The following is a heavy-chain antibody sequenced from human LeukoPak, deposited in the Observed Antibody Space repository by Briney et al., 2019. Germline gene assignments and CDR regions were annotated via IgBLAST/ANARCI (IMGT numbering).Heavy chain of an antibody. J-gene: IGHJ4*02. D-gene: IGHD2-15*01. Sequence: GGSLRLSCAASGFAFSSYDMHWVRQATGKGLEWVSAIGGSGGSAYYADSVKGRFTISRDNSKNTLYLQVNSLRAEDTAVYYCAAVVAATLWGQGTLVTVSS. CDR3: AAVVAATL. CDR2: IGGSGGSA. V-gene: IGHV3-23*01. CDR1: GFAFSSYD.